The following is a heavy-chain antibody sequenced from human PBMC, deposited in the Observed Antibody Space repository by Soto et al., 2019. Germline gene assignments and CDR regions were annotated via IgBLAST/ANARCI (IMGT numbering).Heavy chain of an antibody. V-gene: IGHV3-48*02. CDR1: GFTFSSYS. J-gene: IGHJ4*02. CDR3: ASSYSSSRDVPHY. CDR2: IGSSGSTI. D-gene: IGHD6-13*01. Sequence: PGGSLRLSCAASGFTFSSYSMNWVRQAPGKGLEWVSYIGSSGSTIYYADSVKGRFTISRDSAKNSLYLQMNSLRDEDTAVYYCASSYSSSRDVPHYWGQGTLVTVSS.